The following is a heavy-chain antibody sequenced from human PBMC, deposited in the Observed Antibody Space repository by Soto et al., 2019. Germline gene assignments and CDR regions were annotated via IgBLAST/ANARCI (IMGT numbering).Heavy chain of an antibody. Sequence: QVQLVQSGAEVKKPGASVKVSCKASGNLFIHQSIHWVRQAPGQRLEWMGWINADNGYTKYSEKFQARVTITWDTSETTAYMDLSRLNSEDTAMYYYVRGKEAGIWFDPWGQGTLVTVSS. D-gene: IGHD1-26*01. V-gene: IGHV1-3*01. CDR3: VRGKEAGIWFDP. CDR1: GNLFIHQS. CDR2: INADNGYT. J-gene: IGHJ5*02.